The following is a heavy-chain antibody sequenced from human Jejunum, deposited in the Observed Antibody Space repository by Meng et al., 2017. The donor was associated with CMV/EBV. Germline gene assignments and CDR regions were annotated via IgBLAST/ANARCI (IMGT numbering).Heavy chain of an antibody. CDR1: GYTSPFSQ. J-gene: IGHJ4*02. Sequence: KSSGYTSPFSQMHWVRQAPGQGLESMGIINPSGGSTSYAQKFQDRFTMTRDTSTSTVYMELSSLRSEDTAVYYCARVDSSGWYLDYWGQGTLVTVSS. CDR3: ARVDSSGWYLDY. V-gene: IGHV1-46*01. CDR2: INPSGGST. D-gene: IGHD6-19*01.